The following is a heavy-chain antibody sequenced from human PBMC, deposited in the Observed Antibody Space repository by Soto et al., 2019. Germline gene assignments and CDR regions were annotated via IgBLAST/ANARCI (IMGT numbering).Heavy chain of an antibody. V-gene: IGHV1-2*02. CDR3: ARERYQVLSDGMDV. J-gene: IGHJ6*02. CDR2: LNPKSGGT. CDR1: GFTFSDYY. D-gene: IGHD2-2*01. Sequence: ASVKVSCKASGFTFSDYYMHWVREAPGQGLEWMGWLNPKSGGTTYAQKFQGRLTLSRDTSINTAYMELSRLSIDDTALYYCARERYQVLSDGMDVWGQGTTVTVS.